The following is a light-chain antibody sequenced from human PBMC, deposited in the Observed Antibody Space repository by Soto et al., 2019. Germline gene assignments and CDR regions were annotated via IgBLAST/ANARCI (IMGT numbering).Light chain of an antibody. V-gene: IGKV3-20*01. CDR1: LSVSSSY. CDR2: GAS. CDR3: QQYGSSPYT. Sequence: EIVLTQSPGTLSVSPGERGTLSCRASLSVSSSYLAWYQQKPGQAPRLLMKGASSRATGIPDRFSGSSGSGTDFTLTITRLEPEDFAVYFCQQYGSSPYTFGQGTKVEMK. J-gene: IGKJ2*01.